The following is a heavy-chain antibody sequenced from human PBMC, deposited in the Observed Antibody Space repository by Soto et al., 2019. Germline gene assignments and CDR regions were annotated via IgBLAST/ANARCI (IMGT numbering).Heavy chain of an antibody. V-gene: IGHV4-59*01. Sequence: QVQLQESGPGLVSPSETLSLTCTVSGGSFSNYYWSWIRQPPGKGLEWIGHIFYTGSSIYNPSLKSRVTMSVDMSKKEFSLNLSSVTAADTALYYCARTTTLENYFDYWGQGTLVTVSA. CDR1: GGSFSNYY. J-gene: IGHJ4*02. CDR3: ARTTTLENYFDY. CDR2: IFYTGSS. D-gene: IGHD2-15*01.